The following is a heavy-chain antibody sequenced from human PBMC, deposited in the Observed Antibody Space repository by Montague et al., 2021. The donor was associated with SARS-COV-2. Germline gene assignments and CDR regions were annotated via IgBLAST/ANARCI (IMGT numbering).Heavy chain of an antibody. CDR1: GGSISSSNW. Sequence: SETLSLTCAVSGGSISSSNWWSWVRQPPGKGLEWIGEIYHSGSTNYNPSLKSRVTISVDKSKNQFSLKLSSVTAADTAVYYCARDPPTYYYDSSGYYQFRRSHAFDIWGQGTMVTVSS. V-gene: IGHV4-4*02. D-gene: IGHD3-22*01. J-gene: IGHJ3*02. CDR2: IYHSGST. CDR3: ARDPPTYYYDSSGYYQFRRSHAFDI.